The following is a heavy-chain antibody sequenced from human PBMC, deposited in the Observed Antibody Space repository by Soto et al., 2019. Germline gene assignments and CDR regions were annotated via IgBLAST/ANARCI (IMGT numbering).Heavy chain of an antibody. D-gene: IGHD2-15*01. J-gene: IGHJ4*02. Sequence: SETLSLTCTVSGGSISSSSYYWGWIRQPPGKGLEWIGSIYYSGSTYYNPSLKSRVTISVDTSKNQFSLKLSSVTAADTAVYYCARTKDEGYCSGGSCYGPRDFDYWGQGTLVTVSS. CDR3: ARTKDEGYCSGGSCYGPRDFDY. V-gene: IGHV4-39*01. CDR1: GGSISSSSYY. CDR2: IYYSGST.